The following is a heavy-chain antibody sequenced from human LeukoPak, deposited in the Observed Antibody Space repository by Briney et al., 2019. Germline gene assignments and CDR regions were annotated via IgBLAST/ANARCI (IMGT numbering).Heavy chain of an antibody. CDR3: ARWAMIDESLYFDY. CDR1: GFTFSSYS. Sequence: GGSLRLSCAASGFTFSSYSMNWVRQAPGKGLEWVSSVSSSSSYIYYADSVKGRFTISRDNAKNSLYLQMNSLRAEDTAVYYCARWAMIDESLYFDYWGQGTLVTVSS. V-gene: IGHV3-21*01. J-gene: IGHJ4*02. CDR2: VSSSSSYI. D-gene: IGHD3-22*01.